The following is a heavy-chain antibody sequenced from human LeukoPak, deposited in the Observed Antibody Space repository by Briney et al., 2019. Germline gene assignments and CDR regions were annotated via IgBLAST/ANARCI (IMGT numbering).Heavy chain of an antibody. V-gene: IGHV4-30-2*01. CDR3: ASADCGGDCSPIHNY. J-gene: IGHJ4*02. Sequence: SQTLSLTCTVSGGSISSGAYYWSWIRQPPGKGLEWIGYIYHSGSTYYNPSLKSRVTISVDTSKNQFSLKLRSVTAADTAVYYCASADCGGDCSPIHNYWGQGTLVTVSS. CDR1: GGSISSGAYY. D-gene: IGHD2-21*02. CDR2: IYHSGST.